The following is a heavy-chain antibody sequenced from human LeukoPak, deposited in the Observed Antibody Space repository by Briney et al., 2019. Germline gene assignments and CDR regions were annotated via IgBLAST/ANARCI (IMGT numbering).Heavy chain of an antibody. V-gene: IGHV7-4-1*02. Sequence: ASVKVSCKASGYTFTSYAMNWVRQAPGQGLEWMGWINTNTGNPTYAQGFTGRFVFSLDTSVSTAYLQISSLKAEDTAVYYCARCLLWFGEFLYGMDVWGQGTTVTVSS. J-gene: IGHJ6*02. CDR2: INTNTGNP. D-gene: IGHD3-10*01. CDR1: GYTFTSYA. CDR3: ARCLLWFGEFLYGMDV.